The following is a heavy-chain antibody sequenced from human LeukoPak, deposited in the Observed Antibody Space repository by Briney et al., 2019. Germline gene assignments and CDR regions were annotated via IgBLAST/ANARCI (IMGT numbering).Heavy chain of an antibody. J-gene: IGHJ5*02. D-gene: IGHD1-1*01. Sequence: PGGSLRLSCAASGFTFDDYAMHWVRQAPGKGLEWVSGISWNSGSIGYADSVKGRFTISRDNAKNSLYLQMNSLRAEDMALYYCAKGNDNWNDVSDWFDPWGQGTLVTVSS. V-gene: IGHV3-9*03. CDR2: ISWNSGSI. CDR3: AKGNDNWNDVSDWFDP. CDR1: GFTFDDYA.